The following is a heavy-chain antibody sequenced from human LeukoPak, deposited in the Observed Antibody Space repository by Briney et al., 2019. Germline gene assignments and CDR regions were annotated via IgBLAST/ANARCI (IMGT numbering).Heavy chain of an antibody. CDR2: INHSGST. Sequence: SETLSLTCAVYGVSFSGCYWSWIRQPPGKGLEWIGEINHSGSTNYNPSLKSRVTISVDTSKNQFSLKLSSVTAADTAVYYCARGTYTARSPPFVYWGQGTLVTVSS. CDR3: ARGTYTARSPPFVY. CDR1: GVSFSGCY. V-gene: IGHV4-34*01. D-gene: IGHD3-16*01. J-gene: IGHJ4*02.